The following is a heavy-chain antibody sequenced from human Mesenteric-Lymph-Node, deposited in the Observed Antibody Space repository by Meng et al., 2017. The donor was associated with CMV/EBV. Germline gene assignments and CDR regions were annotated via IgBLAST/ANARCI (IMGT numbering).Heavy chain of an antibody. J-gene: IGHJ4*02. Sequence: GESLKISCAASGFTFSSYAMSWVRQAPGKGLEWVSSISSGSDYIYYAVSVQGRFAISRDNAKNSVFLQMNSLTAADTAVYYCARESTGTAAYWGEGTLVTVSS. CDR2: ISSGSDYI. V-gene: IGHV3-21*01. D-gene: IGHD1-1*01. CDR1: GFTFSSYA. CDR3: ARESTGTAAY.